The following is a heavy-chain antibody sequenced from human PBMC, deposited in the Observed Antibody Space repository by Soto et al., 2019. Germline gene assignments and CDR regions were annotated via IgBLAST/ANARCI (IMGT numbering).Heavy chain of an antibody. CDR2: INAGNGNT. D-gene: IGHD5-12*01. Sequence: ASVKVSCKASGYTFTNYAMHWVRQAPGQRLEWMGWINAGNGNTKYSQKFQGRVTITRDTSASTAYMELSSLRSEDTAVYYCAREGVAPYYYYGMDVWGQGTPVTVSS. J-gene: IGHJ6*02. CDR1: GYTFTNYA. V-gene: IGHV1-3*01. CDR3: AREGVAPYYYYGMDV.